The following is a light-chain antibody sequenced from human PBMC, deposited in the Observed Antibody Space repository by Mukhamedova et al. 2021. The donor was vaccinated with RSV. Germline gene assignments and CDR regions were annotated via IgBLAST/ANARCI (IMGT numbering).Light chain of an antibody. CDR3: QQYKNWPPMYT. CDR2: GAS. J-gene: IGKJ2*01. V-gene: IGKV3-15*01. Sequence: LSCRASQSVSSSLAWYQQKPGQAPRLLIYGASTRATGVPARFSGSGSGTEFTLTISSLQSEDFAVYYCQQYKNWPPMYTFGQGT. CDR1: QSVSSS.